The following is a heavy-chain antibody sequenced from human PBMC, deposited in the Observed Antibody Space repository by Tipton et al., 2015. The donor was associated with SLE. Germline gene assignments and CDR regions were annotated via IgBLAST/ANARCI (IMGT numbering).Heavy chain of an antibody. CDR3: ARADSFDY. V-gene: IGHV4-59*12. CDR1: GGSISSYY. Sequence: LRLSCTVSGGSISSYYWSWIRQPPGKGLEWIGYIYYSGSTNYNPSLKSRVTISVDTSKNQFSLKLSSVTAADTAVYYCARADSFDYWGQGTLVTVSS. CDR2: IYYSGST. J-gene: IGHJ4*02.